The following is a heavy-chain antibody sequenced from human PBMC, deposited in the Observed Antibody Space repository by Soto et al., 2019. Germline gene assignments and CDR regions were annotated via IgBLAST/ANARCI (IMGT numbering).Heavy chain of an antibody. Sequence: ASVKVSCKASGGTFSSYAISWVRQAPGQGLEWMGGIIPIFGTANYAQKFQGRVTITADESTSTAYMELSSLRSEDTAVYYCARYCSGGSCYDYYYYGMDVWGQGTTVTVSS. CDR1: GGTFSSYA. CDR2: IIPIFGTA. J-gene: IGHJ6*02. D-gene: IGHD2-15*01. CDR3: ARYCSGGSCYDYYYYGMDV. V-gene: IGHV1-69*13.